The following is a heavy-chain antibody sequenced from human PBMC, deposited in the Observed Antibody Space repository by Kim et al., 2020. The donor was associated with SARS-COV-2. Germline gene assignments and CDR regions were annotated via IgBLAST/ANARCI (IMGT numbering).Heavy chain of an antibody. CDR3: ATGQRFGATNDALGI. J-gene: IGHJ3*02. Sequence: ADSVRGRFTLSRDNSDNTVYLQMNNLRVEDTAIYYCATGQRFGATNDALGIWGQGTMVTVSS. V-gene: IGHV3-23*03. D-gene: IGHD3-16*01.